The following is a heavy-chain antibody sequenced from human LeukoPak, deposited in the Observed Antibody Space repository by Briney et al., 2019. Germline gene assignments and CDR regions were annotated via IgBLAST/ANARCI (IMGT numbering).Heavy chain of an antibody. CDR3: ARVASSVEDV. D-gene: IGHD3-22*01. CDR2: ISPSGST. CDR1: GASIKTFY. Sequence: SETLSLTCTVSGASIKTFYWSWIRQPAGKGLEWIGRISPSGSTNYNPSLKSRVIMSVDSSKNQFSLNLRSVTAADTAVYYCARVASSVEDVWGQGTTITVSS. V-gene: IGHV4-4*07. J-gene: IGHJ6*02.